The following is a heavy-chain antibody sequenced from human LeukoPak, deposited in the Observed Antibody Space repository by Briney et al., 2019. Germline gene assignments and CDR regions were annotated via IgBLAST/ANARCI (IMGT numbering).Heavy chain of an antibody. CDR1: GGSISSSS. Sequence: LSLTCTVSGGSISSSSYYWGWIRQPPGKGLEWVAVISYDGSNKYYADSVKGRFTISRDNSKNTLYLQMNSLRAEDTAVYYCASVGVSDYWGQGTLVTVSS. J-gene: IGHJ4*02. CDR2: ISYDGSNK. CDR3: ASVGVSDY. D-gene: IGHD3-10*01. V-gene: IGHV3-30*03.